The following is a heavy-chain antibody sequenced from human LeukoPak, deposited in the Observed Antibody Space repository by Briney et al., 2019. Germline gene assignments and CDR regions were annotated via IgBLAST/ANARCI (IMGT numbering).Heavy chain of an antibody. D-gene: IGHD3-10*01. CDR3: ARQAPKVYYGSGSYRFDP. J-gene: IGHJ5*02. CDR1: GGSFSGYY. Sequence: SETLSLTCAVYGGSFSGYYWSWIRQPPGKGLEWIGEINHSGSTNYNPSLKSRVTISVDTSKNQFSLKLSSVTAADTAVYYCARQAPKVYYGSGSYRFDPWGQGTLVTVSS. V-gene: IGHV4-34*01. CDR2: INHSGST.